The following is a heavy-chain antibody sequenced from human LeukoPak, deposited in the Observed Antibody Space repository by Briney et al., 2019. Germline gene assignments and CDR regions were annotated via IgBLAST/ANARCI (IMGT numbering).Heavy chain of an antibody. V-gene: IGHV4-61*02. D-gene: IGHD2-2*01. Sequence: SETLSLTCTVSGGSISSGSYYWSWIRQPAGKGLEWIGRIYTSGSTNYNPSLKSRVTISVDTSKNQFSLKLSSVTAADTAVYYCAGGRYCSSTSCFPGYYYYYMDVWGKGTTVTISS. CDR1: GGSISSGSYY. CDR2: IYTSGST. CDR3: AGGRYCSSTSCFPGYYYYYMDV. J-gene: IGHJ6*03.